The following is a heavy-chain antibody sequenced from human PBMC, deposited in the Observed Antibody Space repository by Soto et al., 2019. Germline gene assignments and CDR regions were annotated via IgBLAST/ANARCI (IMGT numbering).Heavy chain of an antibody. J-gene: IGHJ4*02. D-gene: IGHD5-18*01. V-gene: IGHV4-34*01. CDR3: ARNLGYSYGYPIEY. CDR1: GGSFSGYY. CDR2: INHSGST. Sequence: SETLSLTCAVYGGSFSGYYWSWIRQPPGKGLEWIGEINHSGSTNYNPSLKSRVTISVDTSKNQFSLKLSSVTAADTAVYYCARNLGYSYGYPIEYWGQGTLVTVSS.